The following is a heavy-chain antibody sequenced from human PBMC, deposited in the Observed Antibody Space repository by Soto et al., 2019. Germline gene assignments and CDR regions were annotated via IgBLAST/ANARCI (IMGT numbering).Heavy chain of an antibody. CDR3: ARGYNYAQAPPDY. CDR1: GFTFNSYA. Sequence: PGGSLRLSCAASGFTFNSYALHWVRQAPGKGLEWVAVMSYDGNNMYYADSVKGRFTISRDSSKNTLYLQMNNLRAEDTAMYYCARGYNYAQAPPDYWGQGTLVTVS. CDR2: MSYDGNNM. D-gene: IGHD5-18*01. J-gene: IGHJ4*02. V-gene: IGHV3-30-3*01.